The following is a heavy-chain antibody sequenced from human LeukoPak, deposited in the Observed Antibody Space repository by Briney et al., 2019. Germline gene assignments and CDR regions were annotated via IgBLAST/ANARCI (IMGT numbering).Heavy chain of an antibody. J-gene: IGHJ6*03. CDR3: ALSSVPRGYYYYYMDV. CDR2: ISPSGGST. Sequence: ASVKVSCKAFGYTFTSNYMHWVRQAPGQGPEWMGVISPSGGSTTYAQKFQGRVTLTRDMSTSTDYLELSSLRSEDTAVYYCALSSVPRGYYYYYMDVWGKGTTVTVSS. CDR1: GYTFTSNY. V-gene: IGHV1-46*01.